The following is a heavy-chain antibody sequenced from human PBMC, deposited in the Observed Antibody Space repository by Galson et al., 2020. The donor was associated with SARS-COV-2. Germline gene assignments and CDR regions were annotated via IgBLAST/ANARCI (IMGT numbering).Heavy chain of an antibody. CDR1: GGSFSGYY. CDR2: INHSGST. CDR3: ARAVKAAAGPRRYYMDV. D-gene: IGHD6-13*01. V-gene: IGHV4-34*01. Sequence: SETLSLTCAVYGGSFSGYYWSWIRQPPGKGLEWIGEINHSGSTNYNPSLKSRVTISVDTSKNQFSLKLSSVTAADTAVYYCARAVKAAAGPRRYYMDVWGKGTTVTSSS. J-gene: IGHJ6*03.